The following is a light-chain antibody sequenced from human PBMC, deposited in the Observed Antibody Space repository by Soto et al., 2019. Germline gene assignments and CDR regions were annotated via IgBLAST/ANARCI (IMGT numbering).Light chain of an antibody. V-gene: IGKV1-5*01. CDR3: QQYETFSGT. CDR1: QSVSGW. CDR2: DAS. J-gene: IGKJ1*01. Sequence: DIRLTQSPSKMYVSVGDTVTVTCRASQSVSGWLAWYQQKPGEAPKFLIYDASALPRGVPSRFSGSGSGTKFTLTIASLQPDDFATYYCQQYETFSGTFGPGTKVDIK.